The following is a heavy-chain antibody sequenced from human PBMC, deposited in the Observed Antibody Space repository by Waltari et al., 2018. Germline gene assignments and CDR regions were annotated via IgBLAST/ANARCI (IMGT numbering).Heavy chain of an antibody. V-gene: IGHV4-39*01. Sequence: QLQLQESGPGLVKPSETLSLTCSVSGDSGTSGSYYWGWIRQPPRKGLEWIGIMYYRGSSYSNPSLKSRVTISVDTSKNQFSLKLSSVAAADTAVYYCARAFGSGSYAWFDSWGQGTLVTVSS. CDR1: GDSGTSGSYY. J-gene: IGHJ5*01. D-gene: IGHD3-10*01. CDR2: MYYRGSS. CDR3: ARAFGSGSYAWFDS.